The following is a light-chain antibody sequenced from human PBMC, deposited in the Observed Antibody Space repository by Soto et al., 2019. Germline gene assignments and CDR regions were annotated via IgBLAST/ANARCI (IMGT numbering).Light chain of an antibody. Sequence: EIVMTQYQATLSVSPGERATLSGRASQSIRTDLAWYQQKSGQGPRLLIYDASTRATGIPARFSGSGSGTEFTLTISSLQSEDFAVYYCQQYNTWPPWPFG. CDR3: QQYNTWPPWP. CDR1: QSIRTD. J-gene: IGKJ2*01. CDR2: DAS. V-gene: IGKV3D-15*01.